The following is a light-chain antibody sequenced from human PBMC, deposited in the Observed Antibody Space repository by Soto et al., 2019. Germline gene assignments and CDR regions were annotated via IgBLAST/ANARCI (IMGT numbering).Light chain of an antibody. V-gene: IGKV1-39*01. Sequence: DIQMTQSPYSLPASVGDRVNITCRTTQRIDNYLNWYQQKPGQAPNLLIFAASSLQSGVPSRLSGSGSATDFTLTITTLQPEDCATYYCQQSYTSPPTFGGGTKVEMK. CDR2: AAS. CDR3: QQSYTSPPT. J-gene: IGKJ4*01. CDR1: QRIDNY.